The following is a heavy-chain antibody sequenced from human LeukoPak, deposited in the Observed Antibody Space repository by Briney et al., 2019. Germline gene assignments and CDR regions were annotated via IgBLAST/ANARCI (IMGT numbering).Heavy chain of an antibody. V-gene: IGHV3-23*01. CDR2: ISGSGGST. J-gene: IGHJ4*02. CDR1: GFTFSGYA. CDR3: ARGGWGTAIDY. D-gene: IGHD1-7*01. Sequence: GGSLRLSCAASGFTFSGYAMSWVRQAPGKGLEWVSTISGSGGSTYYADSVRGRFTISRDNAKKTVDLQMKSLRAEDTAVYYCARGGWGTAIDYLGQGTLVTVSS.